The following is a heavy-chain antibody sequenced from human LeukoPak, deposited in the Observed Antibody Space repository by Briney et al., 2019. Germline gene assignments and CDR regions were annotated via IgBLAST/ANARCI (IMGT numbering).Heavy chain of an antibody. V-gene: IGHV1-58*02. CDR3: AAAPDCTNGVCSPRWFDP. D-gene: IGHD2-8*01. J-gene: IGHJ5*02. CDR2: IVVGSGNT. Sequence: SVKVSCKASGFTFTSSAMQWVRQARGQRLEWIGWIVVGSGNTNYAQKFQERVTITRDMSTSTAYMELSSLRSEDTAVYYRAAAPDCTNGVCSPRWFDPWGQGTLVTVSS. CDR1: GFTFTSSA.